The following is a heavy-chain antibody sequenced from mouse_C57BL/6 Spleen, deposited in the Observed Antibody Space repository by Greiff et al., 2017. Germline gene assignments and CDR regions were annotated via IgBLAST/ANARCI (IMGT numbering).Heavy chain of an antibody. CDR2: INPNNGGT. J-gene: IGHJ1*03. D-gene: IGHD1-1*01. CDR1: GYTFTDYN. Sequence: EVKLQESGPELVKPGASVKIPCKASGYTFTDYNMDWVKQSHGKSLEWIGDINPNNGGTIYNQKFKGKATLTVDKSSSTAYMELRSLTSEDTAVYYCARREHYYGSSYWYFDVWGTGTTVTVSS. V-gene: IGHV1-18*01. CDR3: ARREHYYGSSYWYFDV.